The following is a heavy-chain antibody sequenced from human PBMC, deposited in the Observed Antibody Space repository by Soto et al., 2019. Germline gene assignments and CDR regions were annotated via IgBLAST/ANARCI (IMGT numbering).Heavy chain of an antibody. V-gene: IGHV4-30-2*01. CDR2: IYHSGST. Sequence: QLQLQESGSGLVKPSQTLSLTCAVSGGSISSGGYSWSWIRQPPGKGLEWIGYIYHSGSTYYNPSLRSRVTISVGRSKKQCALKLSSVAAADTAVYYCARGGTSMVGATPWWFDPWGQGTLVTVSS. CDR3: ARGGTSMVGATPWWFDP. D-gene: IGHD2-15*01. CDR1: GGSISSGGYS. J-gene: IGHJ5*02.